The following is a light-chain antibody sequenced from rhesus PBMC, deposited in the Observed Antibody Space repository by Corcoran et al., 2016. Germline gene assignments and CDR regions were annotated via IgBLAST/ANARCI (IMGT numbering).Light chain of an antibody. CDR1: QGISSW. V-gene: IGKV1-22*01. J-gene: IGKJ4*01. CDR2: KAS. CDR3: QQYSSSPLT. Sequence: DIQMTQSPSSLSASVGDTVTITCRASQGISSWLAWYQQKPGKAPKLLNYKASSLKSGVPSRFSGSGSGTDFTLTISSLQSEDFATYYCQQYSSSPLTFGGGTKVELK.